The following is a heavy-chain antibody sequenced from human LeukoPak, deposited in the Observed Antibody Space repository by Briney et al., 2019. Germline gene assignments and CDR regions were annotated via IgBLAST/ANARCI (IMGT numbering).Heavy chain of an antibody. D-gene: IGHD3-22*01. Sequence: GGSLRLSCAASGFTFSSYAMHWVRQAPGKGLEWVEVISYDGSNKYYADSVKGRFTISRDNSMNTLYLQMNSLRAEDTAVYYCARAYDSSGYYLVFNAFDIWGQGTMVTVSS. V-gene: IGHV3-30*04. J-gene: IGHJ3*02. CDR3: ARAYDSSGYYLVFNAFDI. CDR2: ISYDGSNK. CDR1: GFTFSSYA.